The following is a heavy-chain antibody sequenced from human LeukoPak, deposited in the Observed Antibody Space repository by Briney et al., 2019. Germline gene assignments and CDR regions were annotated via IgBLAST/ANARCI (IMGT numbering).Heavy chain of an antibody. CDR1: GYTFTSYG. V-gene: IGHV1-8*03. CDR3: AREEGIAAANWFDP. Sequence: GASVKVSCKASGYTFTSYGISWVRQAPGQGLEWMGWMNPNSGNTGYAQKFQGRVTITRNTSISTAYMELSSLRSEDTAVYYCAREEGIAAANWFDPWGQGTLVTVSS. D-gene: IGHD6-13*01. CDR2: MNPNSGNT. J-gene: IGHJ5*02.